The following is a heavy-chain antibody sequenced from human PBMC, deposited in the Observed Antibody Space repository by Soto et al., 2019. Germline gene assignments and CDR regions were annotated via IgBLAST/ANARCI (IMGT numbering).Heavy chain of an antibody. Sequence: QVQLVQSGAEVKKPGASVKVSCKASGYTFTSYYMHWVRQAPGQGLEWMGIINPSGGSTSYAQKFPGRVTMTWDTSTSTVYMELSSLRSEDTAVYYCARDRRGAAPFDYWGQGTLVTVSS. CDR2: INPSGGST. V-gene: IGHV1-46*01. D-gene: IGHD6-6*01. CDR3: ARDRRGAAPFDY. J-gene: IGHJ4*02. CDR1: GYTFTSYY.